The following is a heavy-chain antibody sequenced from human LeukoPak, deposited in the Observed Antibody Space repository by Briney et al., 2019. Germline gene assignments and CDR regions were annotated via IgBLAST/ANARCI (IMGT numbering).Heavy chain of an antibody. D-gene: IGHD1-26*01. Sequence: ASKTLSLTCAVSGYSLSNGFYWGWIRQPPGKGLEWIGSIFHTGNTYYNPSLKSRLTISVDTSKNQFSLQLRSVTAADTAVYYCARLRYSGSSLGAFDYWGQGTLVTVSS. CDR3: ARLRYSGSSLGAFDY. J-gene: IGHJ4*02. V-gene: IGHV4-38-2*01. CDR1: GYSLSNGFY. CDR2: IFHTGNT.